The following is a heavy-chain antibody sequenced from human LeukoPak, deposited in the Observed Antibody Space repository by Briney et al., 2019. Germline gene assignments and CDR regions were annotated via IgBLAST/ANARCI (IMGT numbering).Heavy chain of an antibody. V-gene: IGHV1-2*02. CDR3: ARDRSGTRAFDY. CDR1: GYTFSDYY. D-gene: IGHD1-1*01. CDR2: INPNSGGT. J-gene: IGHJ4*02. Sequence: ASVKVSCKTSGYTFSDYYIHWIRQAPGQGLEWVGWINPNSGGTNYAQKFQGRVTMTRDTSITTAYMELSRLRSDDTAVYYCARDRSGTRAFDYGGQGTLVTVSS.